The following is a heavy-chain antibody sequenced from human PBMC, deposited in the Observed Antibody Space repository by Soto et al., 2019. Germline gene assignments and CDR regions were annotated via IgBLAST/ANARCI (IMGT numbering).Heavy chain of an antibody. J-gene: IGHJ6*02. CDR3: AREERLTIIVYGMDV. D-gene: IGHD3-22*01. Sequence: QVQLVQSGAEVKKPGASVKVSCKASGYTFTSYDINWVRQATGQGLEWMGWMNPNSGNTGYAQKFQGRVTMTRNTSISTAYMELSSLRSEDTAMYYCAREERLTIIVYGMDVWGQGTTVTVSS. CDR1: GYTFTSYD. V-gene: IGHV1-8*01. CDR2: MNPNSGNT.